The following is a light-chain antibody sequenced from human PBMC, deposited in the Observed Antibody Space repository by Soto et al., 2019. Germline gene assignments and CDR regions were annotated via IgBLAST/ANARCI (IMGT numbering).Light chain of an antibody. CDR1: ESISRDY. CDR2: GAS. Sequence: NVLTQSPGPLSLSPGERATLSCRASESISRDYLAWYQQRLGQAPRLLIYGASSGATGIPDRFSGSGSGTDFTLTISRLEPEDFAIYYCQQYGGVPYTFGQGTKVDIK. J-gene: IGKJ2*01. CDR3: QQYGGVPYT. V-gene: IGKV3-20*01.